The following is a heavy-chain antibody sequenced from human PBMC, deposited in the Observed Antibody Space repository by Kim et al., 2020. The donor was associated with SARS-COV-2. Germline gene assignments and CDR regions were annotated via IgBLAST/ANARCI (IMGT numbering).Heavy chain of an antibody. V-gene: IGHV3-48*03. CDR1: GFTFSSYE. Sequence: GGSLRLSCVASGFTFSSYEMNWVRQAPGKGLEWVSYISSSGSTIYYADSVKGRFTISRDNAKNSLYLQMNSLRAEDTAVYYCARDDYVWGSYRYGSYNWFDPWGQGTLVTVSS. D-gene: IGHD3-16*02. J-gene: IGHJ5*02. CDR3: ARDDYVWGSYRYGSYNWFDP. CDR2: ISSSGSTI.